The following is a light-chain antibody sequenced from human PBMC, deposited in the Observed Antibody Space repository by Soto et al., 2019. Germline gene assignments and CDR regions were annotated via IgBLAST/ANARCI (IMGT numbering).Light chain of an antibody. V-gene: IGLV2-11*01. CDR2: DVS. CDR3: CSYAGSYTPYWV. J-gene: IGLJ3*02. CDR1: SSDVGGYNY. Sequence: QSVLTQPRSVSGSPGQSVTISCTGTSSDVGGYNYVSWYQQHPGKAPKLMIYDVSKRPSGVPDRFSGSKSGNTASLTISGLQAEDEADYYCCSYAGSYTPYWVFGGGTKVTVL.